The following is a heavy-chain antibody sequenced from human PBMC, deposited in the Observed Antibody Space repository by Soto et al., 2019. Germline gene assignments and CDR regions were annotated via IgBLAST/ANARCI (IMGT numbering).Heavy chain of an antibody. J-gene: IGHJ4*02. CDR2: ISGYSSKT. CDR1: GYTFTSYG. V-gene: IGHV1-18*01. D-gene: IGHD6-19*01. Sequence: ASVKVSCKTSGYTFTSYGISWVRQAPGQGLEWMGWISGYSSKTNYAQKLQGRVTMTTDTSTSTVNMELRSLRSDDTAVYYCARDRYSSGSFGYWGRG. CDR3: ARDRYSSGSFGY.